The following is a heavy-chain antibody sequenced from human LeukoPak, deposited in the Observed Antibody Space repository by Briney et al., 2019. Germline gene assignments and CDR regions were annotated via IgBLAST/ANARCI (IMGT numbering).Heavy chain of an antibody. J-gene: IGHJ4*02. CDR3: ASVSFWSGYSDY. D-gene: IGHD3-3*01. CDR1: GGSISSSSYY. Sequence: SETLSLTCTVSGGSISSSSYYWGWIRQPPGKGLEWIGSIYYSGSTYYNPSLKSRVTISVDTSKNQFSLKLSSVTAADTAVYYCASVSFWSGYSDYWGQGTLVTVSS. CDR2: IYYSGST. V-gene: IGHV4-39*07.